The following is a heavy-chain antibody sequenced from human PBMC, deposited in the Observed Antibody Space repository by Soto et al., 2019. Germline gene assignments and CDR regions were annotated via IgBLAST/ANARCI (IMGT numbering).Heavy chain of an antibody. CDR3: AREMYTTRGSPFDY. J-gene: IGHJ4*02. Sequence: ASVKVSCEASGYPFTSYYVHWVRQAPGQGLEWMGFINPSSGSTSYAQKFQDRVTMTRDTSTSTVYMEVSSLRSEDTAVYYCAREMYTTRGSPFDYWGQGTLVTVSS. V-gene: IGHV1-46*01. CDR2: INPSSGST. D-gene: IGHD6-13*01. CDR1: GYPFTSYY.